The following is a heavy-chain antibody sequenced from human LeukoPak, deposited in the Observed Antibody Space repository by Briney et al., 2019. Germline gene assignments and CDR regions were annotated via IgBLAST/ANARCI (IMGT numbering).Heavy chain of an antibody. J-gene: IGHJ4*02. Sequence: GGSLRLSCAASGFTFSSYWMGWVRQAPGKRLEWVANMNIDGSEKYYADSVKGRFTISRDNAKNSLYLQMNSLRAEDTAVYYCASSIAVADKSFDYWGQGTLVTVSS. CDR2: MNIDGSEK. CDR1: GFTFSSYW. D-gene: IGHD6-19*01. CDR3: ASSIAVADKSFDY. V-gene: IGHV3-7*01.